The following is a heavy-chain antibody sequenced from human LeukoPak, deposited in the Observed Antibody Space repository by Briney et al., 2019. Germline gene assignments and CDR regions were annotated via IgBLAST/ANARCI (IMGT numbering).Heavy chain of an antibody. CDR1: GFTFSKYW. D-gene: IGHD6-19*01. V-gene: IGHV3-74*01. Sequence: GGSLRLSCAASGFTFSKYWMLWVRQAPGRGLESVSRINTGGTVTTYADSVKGRFTVSRDNADNTMFLQMNSVRDEDTAVYYCATKQWLAPPPDSWGQGTPVTVSS. CDR2: INTGGTVT. CDR3: ATKQWLAPPPDS. J-gene: IGHJ4*02.